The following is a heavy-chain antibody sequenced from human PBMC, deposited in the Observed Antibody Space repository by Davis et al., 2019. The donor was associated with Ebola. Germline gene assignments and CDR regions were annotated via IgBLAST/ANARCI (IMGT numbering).Heavy chain of an antibody. D-gene: IGHD2-8*02. CDR1: GNSFTNLW. CDR3: ASLRRTITGMDDGFDI. Sequence: GESLKISCKDSGNSFTNLWIGWVRQMPGKGLEWMGLIYTGDSDTRYSPSFRGQVTISADKSMKTAFLQWSSLKASDSGMYYCASLRRTITGMDDGFDIWGQGTMVTVSS. CDR2: IYTGDSDT. V-gene: IGHV5-51*01. J-gene: IGHJ3*02.